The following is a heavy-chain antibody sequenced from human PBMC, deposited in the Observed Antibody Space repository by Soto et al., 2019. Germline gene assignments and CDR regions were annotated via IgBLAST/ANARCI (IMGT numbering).Heavy chain of an antibody. CDR1: GFTFSSYW. CDR2: INSDGSSI. D-gene: IGHD3-10*01. Sequence: EVQLVESGGGLVQPGGSLRLSCAASGFTFSSYWMHWVRQAPGKGLVWVARINSDGSSISYADSVKGRFTISIDNAKNTLYLQMNSLRAEDTAVYYCAKRTSMSGNYYFDYWGQGILVPFSS. V-gene: IGHV3-74*01. CDR3: AKRTSMSGNYYFDY. J-gene: IGHJ4*02.